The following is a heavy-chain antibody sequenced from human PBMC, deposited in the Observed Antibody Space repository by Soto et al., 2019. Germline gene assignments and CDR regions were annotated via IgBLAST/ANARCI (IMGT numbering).Heavy chain of an antibody. J-gene: IGHJ6*02. CDR3: ARDSLVATIPRYYYYGMDV. CDR1: GFTFALVT. CDR2: IYSGGST. V-gene: IGHV3-53*01. D-gene: IGHD5-12*01. Sequence: RGSLSLPCPSSGFTFALVTFHGVRPAPGKGLEWVSVIYSGGSTYYADSVKGRFTIPRDNSKNTLYLQMNSLRAEDTAVYYCARDSLVATIPRYYYYGMDVWGQGTTVTVSS.